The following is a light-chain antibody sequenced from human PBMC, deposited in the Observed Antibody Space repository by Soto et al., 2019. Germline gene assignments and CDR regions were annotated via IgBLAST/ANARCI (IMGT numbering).Light chain of an antibody. J-gene: IGLJ1*01. CDR1: SSNIGAGYD. V-gene: IGLV1-40*01. CDR2: INT. CDR3: QSYDSSLNGSVYV. Sequence: QSVLTQPPSVSGAPGQRVTISCTGSSSNIGAGYDVHWYQQLPGTAPKLLIYINTNRPSGVPDRFSGSKSGTSASLAITGLQAEDEADYYCQSYDSSLNGSVYVFGTGTKLTVL.